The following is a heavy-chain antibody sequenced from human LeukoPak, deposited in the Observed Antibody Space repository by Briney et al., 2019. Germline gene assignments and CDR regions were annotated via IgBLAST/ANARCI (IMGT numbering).Heavy chain of an antibody. D-gene: IGHD2-15*01. CDR1: GFTFSTYA. V-gene: IGHV3-64*01. Sequence: PGGSLRLSCAASGFTFSTYAMHWVRQAPGKGLEYVSSISGSGGSTYYANSVKGRFTISRDNSKNTLYLQMGSLRAEDMAVYYYARRYCSGGSCSYFDYWGQGTLVTVSS. CDR3: ARRYCSGGSCSYFDY. J-gene: IGHJ4*02. CDR2: ISGSGGST.